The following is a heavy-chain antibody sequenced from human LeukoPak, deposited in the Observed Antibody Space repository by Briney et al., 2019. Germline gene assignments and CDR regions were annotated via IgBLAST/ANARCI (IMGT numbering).Heavy chain of an antibody. J-gene: IGHJ6*03. CDR3: ARDQVDFWSGYSPSGYMDV. Sequence: PSETLSLTRTVSGGSISSYYWSWIRQPAGKGLEWIGRIYTGGSTNYNPSLKSRVTISVDKSKNQFSLKLSSVTAADTAVYYCARDQVDFWSGYSPSGYMDVWGKGTTVTVSS. D-gene: IGHD3-3*01. CDR1: GGSISSYY. CDR2: IYTGGST. V-gene: IGHV4-4*07.